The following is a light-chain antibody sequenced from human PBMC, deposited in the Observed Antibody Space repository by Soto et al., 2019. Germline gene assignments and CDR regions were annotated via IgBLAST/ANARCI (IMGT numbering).Light chain of an antibody. Sequence: QSVLTQPPSASGTPGRRVTISCSGSSSNIGSNSVNWYRQLPGTAPKLLIYRNNQRPSGVPDRFSGSKSGTSASLAISGLQSEDEADYYCAAWDDSLDGGVFGGGTKLTVL. J-gene: IGLJ3*02. V-gene: IGLV1-44*01. CDR3: AAWDDSLDGGV. CDR2: RNN. CDR1: SSNIGSNS.